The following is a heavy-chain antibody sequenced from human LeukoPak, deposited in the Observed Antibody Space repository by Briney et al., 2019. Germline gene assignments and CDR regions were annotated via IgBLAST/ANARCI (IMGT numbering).Heavy chain of an antibody. Sequence: ASVKVSCKVSGYTLTELSMHWVRQAPGEGLEWMGGFDPEDGETIYAQKFQGRVTMTEDTSTDTAYMELSSLGSEDTAVYYCATDSGGDYDYWGQGTLVTVSS. CDR1: GYTLTELS. CDR3: ATDSGGDYDY. D-gene: IGHD4-17*01. J-gene: IGHJ4*02. V-gene: IGHV1-24*01. CDR2: FDPEDGET.